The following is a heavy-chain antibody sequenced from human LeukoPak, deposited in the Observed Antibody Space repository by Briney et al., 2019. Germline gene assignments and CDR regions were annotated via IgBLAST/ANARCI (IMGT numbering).Heavy chain of an antibody. D-gene: IGHD5-18*01. CDR1: GGSISSSSYY. V-gene: IGHV4-39*07. Sequence: SETLSLTCTVSGGSISSSSYYWGWIRQPPGKGLEWIGSIYYSGSTYYNPSLKSRVTISVDTSKNQFSLKLSSVTAADTAVYYCARVSTMVTGWFDPWGQGTLVTVSS. CDR3: ARVSTMVTGWFDP. J-gene: IGHJ5*02. CDR2: IYYSGST.